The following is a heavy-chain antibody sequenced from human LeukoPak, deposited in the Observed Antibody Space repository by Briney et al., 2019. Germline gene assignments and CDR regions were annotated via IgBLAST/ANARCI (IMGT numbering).Heavy chain of an antibody. V-gene: IGHV1-2*02. Sequence: ASVKVSCKTSGYTFTSFGLSWVRQAPGQGLEWMGWINPNSGGTNYAQKFQGRVTMTRDTSISTAYMELSRLRSDDTAVYYCARDGEQWLEEWGQGTLVTVSS. CDR1: GYTFTSFG. D-gene: IGHD6-19*01. CDR3: ARDGEQWLEE. J-gene: IGHJ4*02. CDR2: INPNSGGT.